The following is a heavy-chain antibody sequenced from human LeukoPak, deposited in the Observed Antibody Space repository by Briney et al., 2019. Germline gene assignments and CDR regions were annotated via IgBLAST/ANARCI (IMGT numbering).Heavy chain of an antibody. D-gene: IGHD3-3*01. CDR1: GFPYSSYS. CDR2: ISGLDDST. Sequence: PGGSLRLPCGASGFPYSSYSMSWARHAPGEGVEWVTEISGLDDSTKYADSVKGRFSIARDKTTNTVFLQMNSLRAEDTALYHCVRGTYYDYGCDSQPFPFDAWGQGTLVTVSS. J-gene: IGHJ5*02. CDR3: VRGTYYDYGCDSQPFPFDA. V-gene: IGHV3-23*01.